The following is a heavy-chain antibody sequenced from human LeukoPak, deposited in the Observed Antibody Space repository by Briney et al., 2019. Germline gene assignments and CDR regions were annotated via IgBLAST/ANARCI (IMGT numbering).Heavy chain of an antibody. CDR1: GGTFSSYA. Sequence: ASVKVSCKASGGTFSSYAISWVRQAPGQGLEWMGGIIPIFGTANYAQKFQGRVTITTDASTSTAYMELSSLRSEDTAVYYCARDRGYYYDSSGYYARDYYFDYWGQGTLVTVSS. CDR3: ARDRGYYYDSSGYYARDYYFDY. D-gene: IGHD3-22*01. J-gene: IGHJ4*02. CDR2: IIPIFGTA. V-gene: IGHV1-69*05.